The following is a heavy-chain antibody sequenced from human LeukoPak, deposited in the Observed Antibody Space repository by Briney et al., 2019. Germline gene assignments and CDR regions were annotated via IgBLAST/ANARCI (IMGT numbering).Heavy chain of an antibody. CDR3: AKDVSPDYYDSSGYYPPGAFDI. CDR2: IRYDGSNK. J-gene: IGHJ3*02. D-gene: IGHD3-22*01. Sequence: GSLRLSCAASGFTFSSYGMHWVRQAPGKGLEWVAFIRYDGSNKYYADSVKGRFTISRDNSKNTLYLQMNSPRAEDTAVYYCAKDVSPDYYDSSGYYPPGAFDIWGQGTMVTVSS. V-gene: IGHV3-30*02. CDR1: GFTFSSYG.